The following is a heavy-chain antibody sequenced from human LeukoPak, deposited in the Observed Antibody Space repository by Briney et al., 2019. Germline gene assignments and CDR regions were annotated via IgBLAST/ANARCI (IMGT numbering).Heavy chain of an antibody. CDR1: GYTFTSYY. D-gene: IGHD3-10*01. V-gene: IGHV1-2*02. Sequence: ASVKVSCTTSGYTFTSYYIHWLRHAPGQRFEWRGWCDPKSGATKYEHFQGRVTMTRDTSISTAYMELSRLTSDDTAVYYCARGNFYDNKGYSPELRYWGQGTLVTVSS. J-gene: IGHJ4*02. CDR3: ARGNFYDNKGYSPELRY. CDR2: CDPKSGAT.